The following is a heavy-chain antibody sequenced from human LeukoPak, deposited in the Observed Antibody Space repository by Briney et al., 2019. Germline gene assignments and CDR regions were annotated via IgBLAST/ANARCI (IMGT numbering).Heavy chain of an antibody. D-gene: IGHD1-26*01. J-gene: IGHJ4*02. Sequence: ASVKFSGKAFGNTFTAYYMHWGRQAPGQGLEWMGWINPNSGGTNYAQKFQGRVTMTRDTSISTAYMELSRLRSDDTAVYYCARDRGSGSYYGYWGQGTLVTVSS. CDR2: INPNSGGT. V-gene: IGHV1-2*02. CDR3: ARDRGSGSYYGY. CDR1: GNTFTAYY.